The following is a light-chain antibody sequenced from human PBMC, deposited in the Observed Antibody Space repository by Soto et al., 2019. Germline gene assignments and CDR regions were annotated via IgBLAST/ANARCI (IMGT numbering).Light chain of an antibody. J-gene: IGKJ2*01. V-gene: IGKV3-15*01. CDR3: QQYHKWPPYT. Sequence: EIVMTQSPATLSVSPGETATLSCRASQSVDSTLAWYQQKPGQAPRPLIYDASTRATGIPARFSGSGSGTEFTLTISRLQSEDFAVYFCQQYHKWPPYTFGQGTKLQIK. CDR2: DAS. CDR1: QSVDST.